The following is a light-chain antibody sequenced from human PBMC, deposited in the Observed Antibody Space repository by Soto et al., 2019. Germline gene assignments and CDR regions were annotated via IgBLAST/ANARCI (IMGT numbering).Light chain of an antibody. CDR3: QQYNNWPPLT. V-gene: IGKV3-15*01. CDR2: GAS. Sequence: EIVMTQSPATPSVSPGERATLSCRASQSVSSNLAWYQQKPGQAPRLLIYGASTRATGIPARFGGSGSGTEFTLTISSLQSEDFAVYYCQQYNNWPPLTFGGGTKVEIK. J-gene: IGKJ4*01. CDR1: QSVSSN.